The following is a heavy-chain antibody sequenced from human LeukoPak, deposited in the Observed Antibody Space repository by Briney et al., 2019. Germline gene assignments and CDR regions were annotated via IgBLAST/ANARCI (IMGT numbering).Heavy chain of an antibody. CDR3: ARVTTYYYDSSGYPVYDAFDI. V-gene: IGHV1-18*01. CDR2: ISAYNGNT. D-gene: IGHD3-22*01. CDR1: GYTFTSYG. Sequence: GASVKVSCKASGYTFTSYGISWVRQAPGQGHEWMGWISAYNGNTNYAQKLQGRVTMTTDTSTSTAYMELRSLRSDDTAVYYCARVTTYYYDSSGYPVYDAFDIWGQGTMVTVSS. J-gene: IGHJ3*02.